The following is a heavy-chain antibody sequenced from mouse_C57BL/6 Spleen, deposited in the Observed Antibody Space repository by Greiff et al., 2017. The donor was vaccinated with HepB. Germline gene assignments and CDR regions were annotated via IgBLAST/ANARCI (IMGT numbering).Heavy chain of an antibody. CDR2: IDPSDSYT. V-gene: IGHV1-69*01. CDR1: GYTFPSYW. Sequence: QVQLQQPGAELVMPGASVKLSCKASGYTFPSYWMHWVKQRPGQGLEWIGEIDPSDSYTNYNQKFKGKSTLTVDKSSSTAYMQLSSLTSEDSAVYYCARRYYGSSLYAMDYWGQGTSVTVSS. D-gene: IGHD1-1*01. J-gene: IGHJ4*01. CDR3: ARRYYGSSLYAMDY.